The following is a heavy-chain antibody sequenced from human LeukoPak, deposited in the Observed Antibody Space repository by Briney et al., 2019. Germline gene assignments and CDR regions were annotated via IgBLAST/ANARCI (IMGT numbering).Heavy chain of an antibody. D-gene: IGHD3-22*01. V-gene: IGHV4-34*01. CDR1: GGSFSGYY. J-gene: IGHJ6*02. CDR3: ARLLTYYYDSSGYYYGSDPYGMDV. CDR2: INHSGST. Sequence: PSETLSLTCAVYGGSFSGYYWSWIRQPPGKGLEWIGEINHSGSTNYNPSLKSRVTISVDPSKNQFSLKLSSVTATDTAVYYCARLLTYYYDSSGYYYGSDPYGMDVWGQGTTVTVSS.